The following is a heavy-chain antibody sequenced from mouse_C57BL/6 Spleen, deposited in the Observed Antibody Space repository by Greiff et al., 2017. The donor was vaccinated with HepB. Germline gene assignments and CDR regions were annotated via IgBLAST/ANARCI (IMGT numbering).Heavy chain of an antibody. J-gene: IGHJ1*03. CDR1: GFTFSSYG. V-gene: IGHV5-6*01. CDR3: ARFPSYGSSYWYFDV. Sequence: EVHLVESGGDLVKPGGSLKLSCAASGFTFSSYGMSWVRQTPDKRLEWVATISSGGSYTYYPDSVKGRFTISRDNAKNTLYLQMSSLKSEDTAMYYCARFPSYGSSYWYFDVWGTGTTVTVSS. D-gene: IGHD1-1*01. CDR2: ISSGGSYT.